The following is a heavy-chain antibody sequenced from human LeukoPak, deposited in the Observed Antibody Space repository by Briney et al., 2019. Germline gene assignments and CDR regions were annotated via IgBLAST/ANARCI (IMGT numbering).Heavy chain of an antibody. CDR1: GFTFSSYG. D-gene: IGHD5-24*01. CDR2: ISYDGSKK. J-gene: IGHJ4*02. V-gene: IGHV3-30*18. CDR3: AKRGEMATVPFDY. Sequence: GVSLRLSCAASGFTFSSYGMHWVRQAPGKGLEWVAVISYDGSKKYCEDSVKGRFTISRDNSKNTLYLQMNSLRAEDTAVYYCAKRGEMATVPFDYWGQGTLVTVS.